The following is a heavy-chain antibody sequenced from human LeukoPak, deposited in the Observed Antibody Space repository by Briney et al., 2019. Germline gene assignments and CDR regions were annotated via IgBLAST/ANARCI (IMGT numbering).Heavy chain of an antibody. CDR3: AKRPTDFWSGYSPFDY. V-gene: IGHV3-23*01. D-gene: IGHD3-3*01. J-gene: IGHJ4*02. CDR1: GFTFSSYA. CDR2: ISGSGGST. Sequence: PGGSLRLSCAASGFTFSSYAMSWVRQAPGKGLEWVSAISGSGGSTYYADSVKGRFTISRDNSKNTLYPQMNSLRAEDTAVYYCAKRPTDFWSGYSPFDYWGQGTLVTVSS.